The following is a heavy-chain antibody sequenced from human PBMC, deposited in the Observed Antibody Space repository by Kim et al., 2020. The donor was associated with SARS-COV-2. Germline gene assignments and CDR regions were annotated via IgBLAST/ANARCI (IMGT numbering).Heavy chain of an antibody. Sequence: KGRFPIYRDDSKNTLYLQMNSLKTEDTAVYYCTTSYYYGSGSYYPQILDYWGQGTLVTVSS. D-gene: IGHD3-10*01. J-gene: IGHJ4*02. V-gene: IGHV3-15*01. CDR3: TTSYYYGSGSYYPQILDY.